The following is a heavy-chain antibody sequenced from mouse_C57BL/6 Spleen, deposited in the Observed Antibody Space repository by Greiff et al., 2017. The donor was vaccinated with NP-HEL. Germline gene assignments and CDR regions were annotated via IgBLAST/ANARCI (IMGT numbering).Heavy chain of an antibody. CDR2: IYPGSGST. V-gene: IGHV1-55*01. Sequence: QVQLKQPGAELVKPGASVKMSCKASGYTFTSYWITWVKQRPGQGLEWIGDIYPGSGSTNYNEKFKSKATLTVDTSSSTAYMQLSSLTSEDSAVYCCARGGIYYGNLYYFDYWGKGTTLTVSS. D-gene: IGHD2-1*01. CDR1: GYTFTSYW. CDR3: ARGGIYYGNLYYFDY. J-gene: IGHJ2*01.